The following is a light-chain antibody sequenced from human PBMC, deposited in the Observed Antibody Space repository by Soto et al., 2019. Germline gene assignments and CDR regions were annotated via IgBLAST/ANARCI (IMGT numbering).Light chain of an antibody. CDR1: QGISNY. J-gene: IGKJ4*01. Sequence: DIQMTQSPSSLSSSVGERVTISCRASQGISNYLAWYQQKPGKVPKLLIYAASTMPTGVPSRFSGSGSGTDFTLTISSLQPEDFATYYCQQYNSAPLTFGQGTKVEIK. CDR2: AAS. V-gene: IGKV1-27*01. CDR3: QQYNSAPLT.